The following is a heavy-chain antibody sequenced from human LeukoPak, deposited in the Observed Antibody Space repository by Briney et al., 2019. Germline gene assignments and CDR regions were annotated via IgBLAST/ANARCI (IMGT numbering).Heavy chain of an antibody. Sequence: SETLSLTCAVYGGSFSGYYWSWIRQPPGKGLEWIGEINHSGSTNYNPSLKSRVTISVDTSKNQFSLKLSSVTAADTAVYYCASRRGYSYGFTSRYFDYWGQGTLVTVSS. D-gene: IGHD5-18*01. V-gene: IGHV4-34*01. CDR2: INHSGST. CDR1: GGSFSGYY. CDR3: ASRRGYSYGFTSRYFDY. J-gene: IGHJ4*02.